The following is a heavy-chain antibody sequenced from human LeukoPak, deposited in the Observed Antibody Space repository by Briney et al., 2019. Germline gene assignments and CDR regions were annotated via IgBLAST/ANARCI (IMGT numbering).Heavy chain of an antibody. CDR2: IYHSGST. J-gene: IGHJ4*02. CDR1: GYSISSGYY. CDR3: ARAQYYDYVWGSYRN. Sequence: PSETLSLTCTVSGYSISSGYYWGWIRQPPGKGLEWIGIIYHSGSTYYNPSLKSRVTISVDTSKNQFSLKLSSVTAADTAVYYCARAQYYDYVWGSYRNWGQGTLVTVSS. D-gene: IGHD3-16*02. V-gene: IGHV4-38-2*02.